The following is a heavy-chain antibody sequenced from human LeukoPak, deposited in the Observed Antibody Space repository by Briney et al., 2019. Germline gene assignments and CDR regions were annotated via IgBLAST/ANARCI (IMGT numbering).Heavy chain of an antibody. CDR3: ARDYGSGSTYYFDY. D-gene: IGHD3-10*01. CDR2: IYHSGST. V-gene: IGHV4-39*07. J-gene: IGHJ4*02. CDR1: GGSISSSSYY. Sequence: SETLSLTCTVSGGSISSSSYYWGWIRQPPGKGLEWIGSIYHSGSTYYNPSLKSRVTISVDTSKNQFSLKLSSVTAADTAVYYCARDYGSGSTYYFDYWGQGTLVTVSS.